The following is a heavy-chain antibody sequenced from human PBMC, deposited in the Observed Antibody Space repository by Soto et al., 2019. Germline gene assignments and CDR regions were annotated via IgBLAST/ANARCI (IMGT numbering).Heavy chain of an antibody. D-gene: IGHD1-26*01. Sequence: LRLSCAASGFIFEYFGMSWVRQALGKGLEWISSISGSGFKKYYADSVKGRFTISRDNSKRTVYLELNNLSAEDTAVYHCAKNQGVELVPLATVDCFDPWGQGSVVTVSS. CDR1: GFIFEYFG. J-gene: IGHJ5*02. V-gene: IGHV3-23*01. CDR3: AKNQGVELVPLATVDCFDP. CDR2: ISGSGFKK.